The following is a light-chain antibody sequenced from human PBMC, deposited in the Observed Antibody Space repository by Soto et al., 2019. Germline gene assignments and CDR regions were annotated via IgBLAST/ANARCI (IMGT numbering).Light chain of an antibody. CDR3: QQSYNTPWT. CDR1: QSISIY. CDR2: AAS. Sequence: DIQMTQSTSPLFASVGDRVTITCRASQSISIYLNWYQQKPGEAPNVLIYAASSLQSGVPSRFSGSGSGTDFTLTISGLQPEDLATYYCQQSYNTPWTFGQGTRVEIK. V-gene: IGKV1-39*01. J-gene: IGKJ1*01.